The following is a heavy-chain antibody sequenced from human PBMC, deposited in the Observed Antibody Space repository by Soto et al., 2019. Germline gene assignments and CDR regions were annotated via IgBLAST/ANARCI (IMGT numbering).Heavy chain of an antibody. CDR3: ARGDRGAFDS. CDR2: IHNDGSRT. Sequence: EVQLVESGGGLVQPGASLRLSCAASGFTFSYYWMHWVRQTPGTGLLWVSHIHNDGSRTTYADSVKGRFTISRDNARNTVYLQMTSLRDDDTAVYYCARGDRGAFDSWGQGTAVTVSS. D-gene: IGHD1-26*01. J-gene: IGHJ3*01. V-gene: IGHV3-74*03. CDR1: GFTFSYYW.